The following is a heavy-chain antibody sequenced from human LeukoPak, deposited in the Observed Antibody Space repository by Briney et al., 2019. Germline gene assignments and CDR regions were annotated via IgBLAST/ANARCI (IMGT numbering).Heavy chain of an antibody. J-gene: IGHJ5*02. CDR1: GFPFSGYW. CDR3: ARSASGYDA. V-gene: IGHV3-74*01. CDR2: IDDDGAGT. Sequence: GGSLRLSCAASGFPFSGYWMHWVRQAPGKGLVWVSRIDDDGAGTAYADSVKGRFTISRDNAKNTLYLQMNSLRVEDTAVYYCARSASGYDAWGQGTLVTVSS. D-gene: IGHD5-12*01.